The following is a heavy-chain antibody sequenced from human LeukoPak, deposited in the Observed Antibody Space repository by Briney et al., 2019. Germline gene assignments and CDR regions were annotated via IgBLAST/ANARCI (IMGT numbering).Heavy chain of an antibody. CDR1: GGSISSYY. CDR2: IYYSGST. D-gene: IGHD6-6*01. V-gene: IGHV4-59*08. CDR3: ARHTAGSGIAARPDY. J-gene: IGHJ4*02. Sequence: SETLSLTCTVSGGSISSYYWSWIRQPRGKGLEWIGYIYYSGSTNYNPSLKSRVTISVDTSKNQFSLKLSSVTAADTAVYYCARHTAGSGIAARPDYWGQGTLVTVSS.